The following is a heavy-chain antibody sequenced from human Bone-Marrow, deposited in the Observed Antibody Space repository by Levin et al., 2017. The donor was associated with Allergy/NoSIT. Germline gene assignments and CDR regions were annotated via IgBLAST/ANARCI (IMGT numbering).Heavy chain of an antibody. D-gene: IGHD6-19*01. CDR2: IYYSGST. CDR1: GGSISSYY. J-gene: IGHJ4*02. V-gene: IGHV4-59*01. CDR3: ARDGDGYSSGIDY. Sequence: GSLRLSCTVSGGSISSYYWSWIRQPPGKGLEWIGYIYYSGSTNYNPSLKSRVTISVDTSKNQFSLKLSSVTAADTAVYYCARDGDGYSSGIDYWGQGTLVTVSS.